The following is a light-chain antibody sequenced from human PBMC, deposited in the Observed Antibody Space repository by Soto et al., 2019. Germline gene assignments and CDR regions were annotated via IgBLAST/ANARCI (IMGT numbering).Light chain of an antibody. V-gene: IGKV1-39*01. CDR2: AAS. CDR3: QQSYSAPYT. J-gene: IGKJ2*01. CDR1: QTISSS. Sequence: DIQMTQSPSSLSASVGDRVTITCRASQTISSSLNWYQQKSGKAPKLLIYAASSLQSGVPSRFSGSGSETYFTLTISSLQPDDVATYYCQQSYSAPYTFGQGTKLEIK.